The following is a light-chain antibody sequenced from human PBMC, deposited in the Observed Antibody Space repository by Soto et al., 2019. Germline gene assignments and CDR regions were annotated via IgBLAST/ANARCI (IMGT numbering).Light chain of an antibody. CDR2: AAS. J-gene: IGKJ4*01. CDR1: QDIGDW. V-gene: IGKV1-12*01. Sequence: IQITQSPSSVSASVGDRVSITCRASQDIGDWLAWYQQKPEKAPKLLVYAASSLQSGVPSRFSGSGSGTDFTLTISSMHPDDFAYYYCQQGYSFPATFGGVTNV. CDR3: QQGYSFPAT.